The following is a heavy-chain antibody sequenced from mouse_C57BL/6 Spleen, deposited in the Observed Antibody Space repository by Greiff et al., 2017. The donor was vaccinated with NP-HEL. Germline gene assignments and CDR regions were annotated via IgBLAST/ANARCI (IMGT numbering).Heavy chain of an antibody. CDR3: ARGPSGLAMDY. CDR2: IWSGGST. J-gene: IGHJ4*01. D-gene: IGHD3-1*01. V-gene: IGHV2-2*01. Sequence: VQLKQSGPGLVQPSQSLSITCTASGFSLTSYGVHWVRQSPGKGLEWLGVIWSGGSTDYNAAFISRLSIRKDKAKSQVFLKMNSRRADDTAIYYCARGPSGLAMDYWGQGTSVTVSS. CDR1: GFSLTSYG.